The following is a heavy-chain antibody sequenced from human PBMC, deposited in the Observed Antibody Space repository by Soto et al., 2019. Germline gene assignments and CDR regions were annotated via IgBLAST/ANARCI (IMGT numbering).Heavy chain of an antibody. CDR1: GFTFSSYA. Sequence: QVQLVESGGGVVQPGRSLRLSCAASGFTFSSYAMHWVRQAPGKGLEWVAVISYDGSNKYYADSVKARFTISRDNSKNALYLRMNSLKAEDTAVYYCARIYEYDSSDHDAFDIWGQGTMVTVSS. J-gene: IGHJ3*02. CDR2: ISYDGSNK. D-gene: IGHD3-22*01. CDR3: ARIYEYDSSDHDAFDI. V-gene: IGHV3-30-3*01.